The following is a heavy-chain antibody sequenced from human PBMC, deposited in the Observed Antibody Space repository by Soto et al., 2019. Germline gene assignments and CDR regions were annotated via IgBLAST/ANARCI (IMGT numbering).Heavy chain of an antibody. Sequence: EVQLVESGGALVQPGGSLRLSCAASGFTVSSKYMSWVRQAPGKGLECVSGIYSGGSTFYADSVNGRFTISRDHPTNTLNLQMTSVSAADTAVYSCAGQGEGWYIDLWGRGALFTVSS. V-gene: IGHV3-66*04. D-gene: IGHD3-10*01. CDR1: GFTVSSKY. CDR2: IYSGGST. J-gene: IGHJ2*01. CDR3: AGQGEGWYIDL.